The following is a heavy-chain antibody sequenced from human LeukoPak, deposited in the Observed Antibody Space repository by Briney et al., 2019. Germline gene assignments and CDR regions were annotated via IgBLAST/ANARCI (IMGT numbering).Heavy chain of an antibody. V-gene: IGHV1-69*13. D-gene: IGHD2-15*01. CDR1: GGTFSSYA. CDR2: IIPIFGTA. CDR3: ARVGRTVVVAQGGAFDI. J-gene: IGHJ3*02. Sequence: ASVTVSCKASGGTFSSYAISWVRQAPGQGLEWMGGIIPIFGTANYAQKFQGRVTITADESTSTAYMELSSLRSEDTAVYYCARVGRTVVVAQGGAFDIWGQGTMVTVSS.